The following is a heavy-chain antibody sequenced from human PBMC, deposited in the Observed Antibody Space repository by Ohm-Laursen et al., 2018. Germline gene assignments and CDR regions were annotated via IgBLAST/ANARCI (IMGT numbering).Heavy chain of an antibody. CDR3: IGWLQLRYFQH. V-gene: IGHV3-7*01. CDR2: IKQDGREK. Sequence: SLRLSCAASGFTFSAYAVSWVRQAPGKGLEWVANIKQDGREKYYVDAVKGRFTISRDNSKNTLYLQMNSLRAEDTAVYYCIGWLQLRYFQHWGQGTLVTVSS. J-gene: IGHJ1*01. D-gene: IGHD5-24*01. CDR1: GFTFSAYA.